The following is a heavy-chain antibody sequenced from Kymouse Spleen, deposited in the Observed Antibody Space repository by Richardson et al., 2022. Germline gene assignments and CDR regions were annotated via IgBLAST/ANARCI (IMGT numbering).Heavy chain of an antibody. J-gene: IGHJ6*02. Sequence: QVQLQQWGAGLLKPSETLSLTCAVYGGSFSGYYWSWIRQPPGKGLEWIGEINHSGSTNYNPSLKSRVTISVDTSKNQFSLKLSSVTAADTAVYYCARANYDILTGYSSHYGMDVWGQGTTVTVSS. CDR1: GGSFSGYY. D-gene: IGHD3-9*01. V-gene: IGHV4-34*01. CDR2: INHSGST. CDR3: ARANYDILTGYSSHYGMDV.